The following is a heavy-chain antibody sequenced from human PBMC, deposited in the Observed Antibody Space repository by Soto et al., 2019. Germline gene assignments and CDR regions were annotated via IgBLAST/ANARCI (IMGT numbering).Heavy chain of an antibody. Sequence: SETLSLTCNVSCASLSGYYWSWIRQPPGKGLEWIGRIYATGSSDYNPSLKSRITISVDMSKKQFSLTLRSVTAADTAMYYCVIYGTKNLRDWFDPRGQGILVTVSS. J-gene: IGHJ5*02. CDR2: IYATGSS. D-gene: IGHD1-1*01. CDR3: VIYGTKNLRDWFDP. CDR1: CASLSGYY. V-gene: IGHV4-4*07.